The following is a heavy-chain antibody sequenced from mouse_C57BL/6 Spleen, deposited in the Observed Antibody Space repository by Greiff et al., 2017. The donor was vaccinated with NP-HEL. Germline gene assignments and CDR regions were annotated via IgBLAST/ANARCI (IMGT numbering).Heavy chain of an antibody. CDR3: ARSYGSSQYYFDY. CDR1: GYTFTSYW. D-gene: IGHD1-1*01. J-gene: IGHJ2*01. Sequence: VQLQQPGAGLVRPGSSVKLSCKASGYTFTSYWMDWVKQRPGQGLEWIGNIYPSDSETHYNQKFKDKATLTVDKSSSTAYMQLSSLTSEDSAVYYCARSYGSSQYYFDYWGQGTTLTVSS. CDR2: IYPSDSET. V-gene: IGHV1-61*01.